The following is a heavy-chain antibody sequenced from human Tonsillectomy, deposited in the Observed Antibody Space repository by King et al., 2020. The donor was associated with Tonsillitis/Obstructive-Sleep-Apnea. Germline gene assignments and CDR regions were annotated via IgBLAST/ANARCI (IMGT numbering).Heavy chain of an antibody. CDR3: ARDRYCIPTICYISPGGDV. CDR2: INHSGST. V-gene: IGHV4-34*01. Sequence: VQLQQWGAGLLKPSETLSLTCAVYGGSFSGYYWSWIRQPPGKGLEWIGEINHSGSTNYNPSLKSRVTISADTSKNQFSLKLSSVTAADTAVYYFARDRYCIPTICYISPGGDVWGQGTTVTVSS. CDR1: GGSFSGYY. J-gene: IGHJ6*02. D-gene: IGHD2-2*02.